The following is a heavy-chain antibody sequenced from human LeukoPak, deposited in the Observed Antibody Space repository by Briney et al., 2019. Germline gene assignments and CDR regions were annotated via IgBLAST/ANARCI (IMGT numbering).Heavy chain of an antibody. J-gene: IGHJ4*02. Sequence: GGSLRLSCAASGFTFSSFWMSWVRQAPGKGLEWVANIRQDGGEKYYVDSVKGRFTISRDNARNSLYLQMNTLRAEDTAVYYCALYNWNSKRDFGHWGQGTLVTVSS. CDR3: ALYNWNSKRDFGH. V-gene: IGHV3-7*05. CDR1: GFTFSSFW. CDR2: IRQDGGEK. D-gene: IGHD1-7*01.